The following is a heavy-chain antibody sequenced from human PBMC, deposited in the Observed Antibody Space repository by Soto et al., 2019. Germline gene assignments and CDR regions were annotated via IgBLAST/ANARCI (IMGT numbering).Heavy chain of an antibody. CDR3: ARDPNIVLVPAALRSYYYYYGMDV. Sequence: GGSLRLSCAASGFTFSDYAMHWVRQAPGKGLEWVAVVSHDGRNTHYADSVKGRFTISRDSAKSSLYLQMNSLRAEDTAVYYCARDPNIVLVPAALRSYYYYYGMDVWGQGPTVTVSS. D-gene: IGHD2-2*01. CDR2: VSHDGRNT. CDR1: GFTFSDYA. V-gene: IGHV3-30*03. J-gene: IGHJ6*02.